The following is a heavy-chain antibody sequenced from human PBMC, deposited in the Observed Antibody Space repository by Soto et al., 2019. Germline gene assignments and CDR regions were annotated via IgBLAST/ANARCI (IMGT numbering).Heavy chain of an antibody. J-gene: IGHJ3*02. Sequence: GGSLRLSCAASGFTFSDYYMTWIRQAPGKGLEWVSYISSSGTGIYYADSMKGRFTISRDNAKKSLYLQMSSLRAEDTAVYYCARAYSDAFDIWGQGAMVTVSS. D-gene: IGHD2-15*01. CDR3: ARAYSDAFDI. CDR2: ISSSGTGI. CDR1: GFTFSDYY. V-gene: IGHV3-11*01.